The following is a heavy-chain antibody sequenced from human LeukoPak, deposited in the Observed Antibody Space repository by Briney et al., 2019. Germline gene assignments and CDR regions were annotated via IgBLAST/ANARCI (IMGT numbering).Heavy chain of an antibody. CDR1: GFTFSSFW. D-gene: IGHD4-17*01. CDR2: IKQDGSEK. CDR3: ARMVSWDYGDQFDY. Sequence: PGGSLRLSCAASGFTFSSFWMNWGRPAPGKGLEGGANIKQDGSEKYYVDSVKGRFTISRDNAKNSLYLQMNSLRAEDTAVYYCARMVSWDYGDQFDYWGQGTLVTVSS. V-gene: IGHV3-7*01. J-gene: IGHJ4*02.